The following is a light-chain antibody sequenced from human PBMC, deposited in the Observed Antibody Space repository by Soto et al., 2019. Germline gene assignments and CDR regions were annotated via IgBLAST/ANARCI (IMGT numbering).Light chain of an antibody. CDR2: GAS. CDR1: QSVSSN. V-gene: IGKV3-15*01. CDR3: QQYNNWPPLT. J-gene: IGKJ4*01. Sequence: EIVMRQSPATLAVSPGERATLSCRASQSVSSNLAWYQQKPGQAPRLLIYGASTRATGIPARFSDSGSGTEFTLTISSLQSEDFAVYYCQQYNNWPPLTFGGGTKVDIK.